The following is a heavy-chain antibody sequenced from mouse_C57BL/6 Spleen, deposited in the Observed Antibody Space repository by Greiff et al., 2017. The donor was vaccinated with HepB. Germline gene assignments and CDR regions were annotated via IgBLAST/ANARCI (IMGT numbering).Heavy chain of an antibody. CDR3: ARSIIYYGNYDSFYYAMDY. D-gene: IGHD2-1*01. CDR2: IWWDDDK. J-gene: IGHJ4*01. CDR1: GFSLSTFGMG. V-gene: IGHV8-8*01. Sequence: QVTLKECGPGILQPSQTLSLTCSFSGFSLSTFGMGVGWIRQPSGKGLEWLAHIWWDDDKYYNPALKSRLTISKDTSKNQVFLKIANVDTADTATYYCARSIIYYGNYDSFYYAMDYWGQGTSVTVSS.